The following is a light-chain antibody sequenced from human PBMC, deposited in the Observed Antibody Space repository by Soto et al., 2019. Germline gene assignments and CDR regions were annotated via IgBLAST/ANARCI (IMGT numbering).Light chain of an antibody. V-gene: IGKV3D-20*02. CDR1: QSIXNNY. CDR2: CAS. CDR3: QQRSNGTST. J-gene: IGKJ5*01. Sequence: IVLTQSPGTLSLSPGERATLACRASQSIXNNYLAGYQQKPGQAPRLRXDCASNMATGSPDRFSGSGSGTEFTLTISSLQSEDFAVYYCQQRSNGTSTFGQGTRLEIK.